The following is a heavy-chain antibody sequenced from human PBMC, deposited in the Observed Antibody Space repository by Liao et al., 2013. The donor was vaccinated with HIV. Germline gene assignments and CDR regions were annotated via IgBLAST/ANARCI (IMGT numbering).Heavy chain of an antibody. D-gene: IGHD6-13*01. J-gene: IGHJ3*02. CDR2: VQTSGST. CDR1: GGSISSGSYY. V-gene: IGHV4-61*02. CDR3: ARGRSSSWYGPFHYAFDI. Sequence: QVQLQESGPGLVKPSQTLSLTCTVSGGSISSGSYYWNWFRQPAGKGPEWIGRVQTSGSTNYNPSLKSRVTISVDTSKNQFSLKLISVTAADTAVYYCARGRSSSWYGPFHYAFDIWGQGTMVTVSS.